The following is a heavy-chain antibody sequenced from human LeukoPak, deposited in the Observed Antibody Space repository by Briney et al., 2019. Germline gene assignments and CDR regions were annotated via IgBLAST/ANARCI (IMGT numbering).Heavy chain of an antibody. CDR1: GYTFTSYG. CDR2: ISAYNGNT. V-gene: IGHV1-18*01. CDR3: ARGGVNSGWYSSFDY. Sequence: GASVKVSCKASGYTFTSYGISWVRQAPGQGLEWTGWISAYNGNTNYAQKLQGRVTMTTDTSTSTAYMELRSLRSDDTAVYYCARGGVNSGWYSSFDYWGQGTLVTVSS. J-gene: IGHJ4*02. D-gene: IGHD6-19*01.